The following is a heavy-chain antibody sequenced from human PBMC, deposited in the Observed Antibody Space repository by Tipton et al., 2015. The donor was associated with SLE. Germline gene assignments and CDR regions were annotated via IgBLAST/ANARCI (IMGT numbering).Heavy chain of an antibody. CDR2: IYSSGNT. V-gene: IGHV3-53*05. Sequence: GSLRLSCTASGFAVSINYISWVRQAAGKPLEWVSVIYSSGNTHYTESVEGRFTVSRDTAKNTVDLQMNSLRPEDTAVYYCARGGSQALDLWGQGTMVTVSS. CDR1: GFAVSINY. D-gene: IGHD5-12*01. J-gene: IGHJ3*01. CDR3: ARGGSQALDL.